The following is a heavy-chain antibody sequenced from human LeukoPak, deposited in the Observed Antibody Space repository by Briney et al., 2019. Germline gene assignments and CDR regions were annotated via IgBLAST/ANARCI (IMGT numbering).Heavy chain of an antibody. D-gene: IGHD3-22*01. CDR2: ISSSSSTI. J-gene: IGHJ3*02. Sequence: GGSLRLSCAASGFTFSSYSMNWGRQAPGKGLGWVSYISSSSSTIYYADSVKGRFTISRDNAKNSLYLQMNSLRAEDTSVYYCADSSGYYYGAFDIWGQGTMVTVSS. CDR1: GFTFSSYS. CDR3: ADSSGYYYGAFDI. V-gene: IGHV3-48*04.